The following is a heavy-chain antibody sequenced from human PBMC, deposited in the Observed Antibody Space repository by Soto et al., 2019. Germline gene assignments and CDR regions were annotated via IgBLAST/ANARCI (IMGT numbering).Heavy chain of an antibody. J-gene: IGHJ4*02. CDR1: GFTFSSYW. Sequence: EVQLGESGGGLVQPGGSLRLSFAASGFTFSSYWMNWVRQAPGKGLEWVANIKQDGSEKYYVDSVKGRFTISRDNTKNSLYLQMNSLRAEDTAVYYCAREQLQVVIPDYWGQGTLVTVSS. V-gene: IGHV3-7*01. D-gene: IGHD6-13*01. CDR2: IKQDGSEK. CDR3: AREQLQVVIPDY.